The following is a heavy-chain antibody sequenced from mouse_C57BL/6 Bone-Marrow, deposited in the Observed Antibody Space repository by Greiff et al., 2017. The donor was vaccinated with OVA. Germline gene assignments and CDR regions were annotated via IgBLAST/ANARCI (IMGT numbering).Heavy chain of an antibody. CDR1: GYSITSGYY. V-gene: IGHV3-6*01. Sequence: ESGPGLVNPSQSLSLTCSVTGYSITSGYYWNWIRQFPGNKLEWMGYISYDGSNNYNPSLKNRISITRDTSKNQFFLKLNSVTTEDTATYYCARSWLTLFAYWGQGTLVTVSA. CDR3: ARSWLTLFAY. D-gene: IGHD2-2*01. J-gene: IGHJ3*01. CDR2: ISYDGSN.